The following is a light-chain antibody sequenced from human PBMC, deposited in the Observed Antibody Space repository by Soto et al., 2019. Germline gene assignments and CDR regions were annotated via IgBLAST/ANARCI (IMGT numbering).Light chain of an antibody. Sequence: AIRMTQSPSSLSASTGDRVTITCRASQGISSYLAWYQQKPGKAPKALIYAASTLQSGVPSRFSGSGSGTDFTLTISCLQSEDVATYYCQQYYSYPRTLGQGTKVDIK. CDR1: QGISSY. J-gene: IGKJ1*01. V-gene: IGKV1-8*01. CDR3: QQYYSYPRT. CDR2: AAS.